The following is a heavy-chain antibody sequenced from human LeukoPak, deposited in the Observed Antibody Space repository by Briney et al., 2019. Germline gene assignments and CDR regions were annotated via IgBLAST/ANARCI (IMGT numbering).Heavy chain of an antibody. CDR1: GFTFSDYA. V-gene: IGHV3-30-3*01. J-gene: IGHJ3*01. CDR2: LSYGGTNK. D-gene: IGHD3-3*01. CDR3: ARDRSGYANDAFDF. Sequence: PGGSLRLSCAASGFTFSDYAMHWVRQAPGKGLEWVAVLSYGGTNKYYADSLKGRFTISRDNSKNTMFLQMNSLRAEDTAVYHCARDRSGYANDAFDFWGQGTMVTVSS.